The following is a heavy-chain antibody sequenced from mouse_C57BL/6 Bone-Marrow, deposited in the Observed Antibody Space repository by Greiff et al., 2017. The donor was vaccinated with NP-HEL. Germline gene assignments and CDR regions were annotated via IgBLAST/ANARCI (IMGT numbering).Heavy chain of an antibody. CDR1: GFTLSSYA. CDR2: MSSGGDYI. J-gene: IGHJ2*01. Sequence: EVKLVESGEGLVKPGGSLKLSCAASGFTLSSYAMSWVRQTPEKRLEWVAYMSSGGDYIYYADTVKGRFTISRDNARNTLYLQMSSLKSEDTAMYYCTRDGGNPFDYWGQGTTLTVSS. CDR3: TRDGGNPFDY. V-gene: IGHV5-9-1*02. D-gene: IGHD2-1*01.